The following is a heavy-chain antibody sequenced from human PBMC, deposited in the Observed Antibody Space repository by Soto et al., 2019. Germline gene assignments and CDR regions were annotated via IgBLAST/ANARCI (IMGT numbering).Heavy chain of an antibody. Sequence: SLRLSCAASGFTFSSYAMHWVRQAPGKGLEWVAVISYDGSNKYYADSVKGRFTISRDNSKNTLYLQMNSLRAEDTAVYYCARPSSYYDYVWGSQNANYYYYYGMDVWGQGTTVTVSS. V-gene: IGHV3-30-3*01. CDR1: GFTFSSYA. D-gene: IGHD3-16*01. CDR3: ARPSSYYDYVWGSQNANYYYYYGMDV. J-gene: IGHJ6*02. CDR2: ISYDGSNK.